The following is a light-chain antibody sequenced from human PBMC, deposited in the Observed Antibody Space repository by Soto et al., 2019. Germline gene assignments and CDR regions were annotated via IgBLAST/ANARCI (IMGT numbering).Light chain of an antibody. CDR1: QSISYR. V-gene: IGKV1-5*01. CDR2: DAS. J-gene: IGKJ1*01. CDR3: QQYNSYSWT. Sequence: DIQMTQSPSTLSASVGDRVTITCRASQSISYRLAWYQQKPGKAPKLLIYDASSLESGVPSTFSGSGSGTEFTLTLTSLQPDDFATYYCQQYNSYSWTCGQGTKVEIK.